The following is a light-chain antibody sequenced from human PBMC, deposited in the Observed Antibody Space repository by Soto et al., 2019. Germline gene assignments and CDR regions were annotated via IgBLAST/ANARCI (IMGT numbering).Light chain of an antibody. CDR3: RQSYATPRT. J-gene: IGKJ1*01. CDR2: AAS. V-gene: IGKV1-39*01. Sequence: DIQMTQSPSSLSASVGDRVTITCRASQSISNYLNWYQQKPGKAPKLLIYAASSLQSGVPSRFSGSGSGTDFTLNISSLQPEDFATYYCRQSYATPRTFGQGTKVEIK. CDR1: QSISNY.